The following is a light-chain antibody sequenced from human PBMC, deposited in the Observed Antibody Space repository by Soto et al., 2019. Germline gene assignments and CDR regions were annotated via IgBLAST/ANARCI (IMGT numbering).Light chain of an antibody. CDR1: QSVSSY. J-gene: IGKJ4*01. Sequence: EIVLTQSTATLSLSPGERATLSCRASQSVSSYLAWYQQKPGQAPRLLIYDASNGATGIPARFSGSGSGTDFTLTISSLEPEDFAVYYCQQRSNWPLTFGGGTKVDI. CDR2: DAS. V-gene: IGKV3-11*01. CDR3: QQRSNWPLT.